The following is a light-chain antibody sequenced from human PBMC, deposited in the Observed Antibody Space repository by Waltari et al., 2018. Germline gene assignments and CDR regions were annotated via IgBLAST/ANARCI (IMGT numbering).Light chain of an antibody. Sequence: AIQLTQSPSSLSASVGDRVAITCRASQGINSALAWYQQKPGKAPKPLISDASSLESGVPSRFSGSGYGTDFTLTISSLQPDDFATYYCQQFKSFLITFGQGTRLEIK. CDR3: QQFKSFLIT. CDR1: QGINSA. J-gene: IGKJ5*01. CDR2: DAS. V-gene: IGKV1-13*02.